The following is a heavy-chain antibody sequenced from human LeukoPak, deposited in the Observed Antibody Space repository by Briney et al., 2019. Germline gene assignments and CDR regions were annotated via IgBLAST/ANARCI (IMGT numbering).Heavy chain of an antibody. CDR2: INPNSGGT. J-gene: IGHJ4*02. D-gene: IGHD1-26*01. CDR3: ARAVGATSGFDY. CDR1: GGTFTGYY. Sequence: GSSVKVSGKASGGTFTGYYMHWVRQAPGQGLEWMGWINPNSGGTNYAQKFQGRVTMTRDTSISTAYMELSRLRSDDTAVYYCARAVGATSGFDYWGQGTLVTVSS. V-gene: IGHV1-2*02.